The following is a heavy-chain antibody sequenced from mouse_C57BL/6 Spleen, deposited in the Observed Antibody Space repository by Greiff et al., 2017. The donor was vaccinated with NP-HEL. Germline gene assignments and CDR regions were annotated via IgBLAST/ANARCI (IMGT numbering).Heavy chain of an antibody. CDR3: ARSGNYPFDY. Sequence: VQLQQSGAELVKPGASVKMSCKASGYTFTSYWITWVKQRPGQGLEWIGDIYPGSGSTNYNEKFKSMATLTVDTSSSTAYMQLSSLTSEDSAVYYCARSGNYPFDYWGQGTTLTVSS. J-gene: IGHJ2*01. CDR1: GYTFTSYW. CDR2: IYPGSGST. V-gene: IGHV1-55*01. D-gene: IGHD2-1*01.